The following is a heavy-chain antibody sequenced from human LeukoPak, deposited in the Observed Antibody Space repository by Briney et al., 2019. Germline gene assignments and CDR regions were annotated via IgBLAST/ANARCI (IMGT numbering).Heavy chain of an antibody. D-gene: IGHD3-3*01. CDR3: AINDFWSGYYNSPPDY. Sequence: SVKVSCKASGYTFTSYGISWVRQAPGQGLEWMGWISAYNGNTNYAQKLQGRVTMTTDTSTSTAYMELRSLRSDDTAVYYCAINDFWSGYYNSPPDYWGQGTLVTVSS. V-gene: IGHV1-18*01. J-gene: IGHJ4*02. CDR1: GYTFTSYG. CDR2: ISAYNGNT.